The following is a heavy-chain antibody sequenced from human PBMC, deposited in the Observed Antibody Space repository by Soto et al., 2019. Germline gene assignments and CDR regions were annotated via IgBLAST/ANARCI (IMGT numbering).Heavy chain of an antibody. D-gene: IGHD6-13*01. CDR1: GGSISSYY. Sequence: SETLSLTCTVSGGSISSYYCSWIRQPPGKGLEWIGYIYYSGSTNYNPSLKSRVTISVDTSKNQFSLKLSSVTAADTAVYYCACTTGYSSSWYGEYFDYWGQGTLVTVSS. CDR3: ACTTGYSSSWYGEYFDY. V-gene: IGHV4-59*01. CDR2: IYYSGST. J-gene: IGHJ4*02.